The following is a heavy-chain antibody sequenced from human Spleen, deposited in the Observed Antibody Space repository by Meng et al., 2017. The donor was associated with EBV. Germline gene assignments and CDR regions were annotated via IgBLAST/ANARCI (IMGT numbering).Heavy chain of an antibody. V-gene: IGHV4-34*02. J-gene: IGHJ4*02. CDR2: INHSGST. CDR1: GGSFSGHY. CDR3: ARGYCSGGSCYSDY. D-gene: IGHD2-15*01. Sequence: QVQLKQWGGGLLKPSETLSLTCAVYGGSFSGHYWTWIRQPPGKGLEWIGEINHSGSTNYNPSLKSRVTISVDTSKNQFSLKLSSVTAADTAVYYCARGYCSGGSCYSDYWGQGTLVTVSS.